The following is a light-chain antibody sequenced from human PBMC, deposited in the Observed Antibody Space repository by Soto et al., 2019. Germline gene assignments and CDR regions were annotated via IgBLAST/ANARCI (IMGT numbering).Light chain of an antibody. V-gene: IGLV2-14*03. CDR3: GSYTASNTLV. CDR1: SSDVGGYSH. Sequence: QSALTQPASVSGSPGQSITISCTGTSSDVGGYSHVSWYQHHPGKAPKLIIYDVTTRPSGISNRFSASKSGNTASLTISRLPAEDEADYYCGSYTASNTLVFGTGTKVTVL. J-gene: IGLJ1*01. CDR2: DVT.